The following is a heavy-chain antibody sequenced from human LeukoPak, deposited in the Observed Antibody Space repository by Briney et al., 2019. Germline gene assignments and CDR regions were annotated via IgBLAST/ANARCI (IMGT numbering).Heavy chain of an antibody. Sequence: SQTLSLTCAISGDSFSSGTASWNWIRQSPSRGLEWLGRTYYRSEWYSDFAVSVKSRITINPDTSKNQFSLQLNSVTPEDTAMYFCARLEVVVGAPGYYYGMDVWGQGTTVTVSS. V-gene: IGHV6-1*01. CDR3: ARLEVVVGAPGYYYGMDV. D-gene: IGHD2-15*01. J-gene: IGHJ6*02. CDR1: GDSFSSGTAS. CDR2: TYYRSEWYS.